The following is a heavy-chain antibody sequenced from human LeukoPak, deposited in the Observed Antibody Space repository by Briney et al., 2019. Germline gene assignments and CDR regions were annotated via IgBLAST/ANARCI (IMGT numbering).Heavy chain of an antibody. CDR1: GDSISSTSYY. CDR3: ARHAYYYDSSGYYYYFDY. J-gene: IGHJ4*02. CDR2: VYYSGTT. V-gene: IGHV4-39*01. D-gene: IGHD3-22*01. Sequence: SETLSLTCTVSGDSISSTSYYWGWIRQPPGKGLEWIGSVYYSGTTYSNPSLKSRVTMSVVTSKNQFSLKLSSVTAADTAVYYCARHAYYYDSSGYYYYFDYWGQGTLVTVSS.